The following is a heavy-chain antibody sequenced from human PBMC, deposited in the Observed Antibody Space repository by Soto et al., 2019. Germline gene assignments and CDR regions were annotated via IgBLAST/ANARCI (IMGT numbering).Heavy chain of an antibody. J-gene: IGHJ4*02. Sequence: PSETLSLTCTVSGGSIGSVYYYWSWIRQHPGKGLEWIGYIYHSGSTYYNPSLKSRVIISLDTSKNQFSLKLSSVTAADTAVYYCAGGTFENYFDYWGQGTLVTVSS. D-gene: IGHD3-16*01. CDR2: IYHSGST. V-gene: IGHV4-31*03. CDR1: GGSIGSVYYY. CDR3: AGGTFENYFDY.